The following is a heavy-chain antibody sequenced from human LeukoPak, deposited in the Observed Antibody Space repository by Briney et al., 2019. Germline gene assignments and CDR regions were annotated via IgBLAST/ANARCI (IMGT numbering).Heavy chain of an antibody. V-gene: IGHV3-13*01. CDR3: ARGGIQVSGIDEIDY. J-gene: IGHJ4*02. CDR2: IGISGDT. Sequence: SGGSLRLSCAASGFTLRSYDMHWVRHGTVKGLEWVSAIGISGDTYYPGSVKGRFTISRENAKNSLYLQMNSLTAGDTAVYYCARGGIQVSGIDEIDYWGQGTLVNVSS. CDR1: GFTLRSYD. D-gene: IGHD6-19*01.